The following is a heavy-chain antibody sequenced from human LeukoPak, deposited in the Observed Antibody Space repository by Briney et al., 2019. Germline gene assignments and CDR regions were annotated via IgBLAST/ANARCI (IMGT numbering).Heavy chain of an antibody. CDR1: GFTFSSYG. Sequence: GGTLRLSCEASGFTFSSYGMSWVRQAPRRGLEWVSVISRSGGRTDYADSVKGRFTISRDNSKNTLYLQMNSPRVEDTAVYYCAKDLGYDYVWGEGNLYDYWGQGILVTVSS. D-gene: IGHD3-16*01. J-gene: IGHJ4*02. V-gene: IGHV3-23*01. CDR3: AKDLGYDYVWGEGNLYDY. CDR2: ISRSGGRT.